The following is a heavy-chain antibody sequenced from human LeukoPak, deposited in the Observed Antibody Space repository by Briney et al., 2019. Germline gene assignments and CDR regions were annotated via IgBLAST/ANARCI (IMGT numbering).Heavy chain of an antibody. Sequence: PSETLSLTCTVSGGSISSGSYYWSWIRQPAGKGLEWIGRIYTSGSTNYNPSLKSRVTISVDTSKNQFSLKLSPVTAADTAVYYCAREGGTTVTTLDYCYYYGMDVWGQGTTVTVSS. D-gene: IGHD4-17*01. CDR1: GGSISSGSYY. V-gene: IGHV4-61*02. CDR2: IYTSGST. CDR3: AREGGTTVTTLDYCYYYGMDV. J-gene: IGHJ6*02.